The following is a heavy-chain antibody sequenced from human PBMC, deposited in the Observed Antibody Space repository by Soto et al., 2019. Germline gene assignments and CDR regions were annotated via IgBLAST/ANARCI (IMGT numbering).Heavy chain of an antibody. CDR3: ARDPGFGFGYSYAFAMDV. J-gene: IGHJ6*02. V-gene: IGHV1-18*01. CDR2: ISGYNGNT. Sequence: QVQLVQSGAEVKKPGASVKVSCKASGYTFSNYGISWVRQGPGQGLEWMGWISGYNGNTHYEEKVQDRIKMTTDTSTSTTYLVLRSPRSDDTAVYFCARDPGFGFGYSYAFAMDVWGQGTTVTVSS. D-gene: IGHD5-18*01. CDR1: GYTFSNYG.